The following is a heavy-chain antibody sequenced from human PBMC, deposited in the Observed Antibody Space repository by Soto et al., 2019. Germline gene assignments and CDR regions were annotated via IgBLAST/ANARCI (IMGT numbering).Heavy chain of an antibody. V-gene: IGHV3-7*03. CDR3: ATGYRGPY. Sequence: EVQMVESGGDLVQPGGSLRLSCAASGFTFNHYDMSWVRQAPGKGLEWVANINEDGSAKYYVDSVRGRFAISRDNAKKSVYLQMNSLRAEDTAVYYCATGYRGPYWGQGTRVTVSS. J-gene: IGHJ4*02. D-gene: IGHD3-10*01. CDR2: INEDGSAK. CDR1: GFTFNHYD.